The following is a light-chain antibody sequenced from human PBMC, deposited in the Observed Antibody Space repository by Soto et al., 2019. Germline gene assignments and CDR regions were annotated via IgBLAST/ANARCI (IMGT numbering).Light chain of an antibody. CDR2: GAS. CDR3: LQDINYPWT. CDR1: QSVATN. J-gene: IGKJ1*01. V-gene: IGKV3-15*01. Sequence: VLTQSPATLSVSPWERATLSCRASQSVATNLAWYQQRPGQAPRLLIYGASKRAVGLPARFSGSGSGTDFTLAISSLQPEDSATYYCLQDINYPWTFGQGTKVDIK.